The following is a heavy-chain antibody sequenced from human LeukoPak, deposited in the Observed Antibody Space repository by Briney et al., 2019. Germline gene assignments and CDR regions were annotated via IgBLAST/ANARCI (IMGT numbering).Heavy chain of an antibody. D-gene: IGHD4-17*01. V-gene: IGHV3-23*01. Sequence: GGSLRLSCAASGFTFSNYAMIWVRQAPGKGLEWVSTITGSGGSTYYADSVKGRFTISRDNSKNTLYLQMNSLRAEDTAVYYCAKDRHGDYVDWFDPWGQGTLVTVSS. CDR3: AKDRHGDYVDWFDP. J-gene: IGHJ5*02. CDR1: GFTFSNYA. CDR2: ITGSGGST.